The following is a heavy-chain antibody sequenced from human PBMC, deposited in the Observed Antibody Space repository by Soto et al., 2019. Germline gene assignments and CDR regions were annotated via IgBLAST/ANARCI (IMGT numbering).Heavy chain of an antibody. V-gene: IGHV4-28*01. CDR3: ARREIQGPIDY. D-gene: IGHD1-26*01. CDR1: GYSISSSNW. J-gene: IGHJ4*02. CDR2: IYYSGTT. Sequence: SEMLSLTCAVSGYSISSSNWWGWIRQPPGKGLEWIGYIYYSGTTYYNPSLKSRVTMSVDTSKNQFSLKLTSVTAVDTAVYYCARREIQGPIDYWGQGTLVTVSS.